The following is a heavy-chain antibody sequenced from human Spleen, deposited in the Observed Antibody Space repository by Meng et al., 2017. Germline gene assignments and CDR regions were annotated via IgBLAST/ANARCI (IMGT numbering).Heavy chain of an antibody. V-gene: IGHV4-39*01. Sequence: QPQLQESGPGLVKPSEALSLTCSVSGGSISTSGYSWGWIRQPPGKGLEWIGSIGHSGFTYYTPSLKSRVAVSLDTSKSQFSLMLTSVTAADTAVYYCVRSSAWVRTGFDPWGQGTLVTVSS. D-gene: IGHD6-19*01. J-gene: IGHJ5*02. CDR2: IGHSGFT. CDR3: VRSSAWVRTGFDP. CDR1: GGSISTSGYS.